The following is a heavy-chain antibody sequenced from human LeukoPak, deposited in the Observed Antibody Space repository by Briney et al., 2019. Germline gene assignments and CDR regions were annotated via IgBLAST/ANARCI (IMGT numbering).Heavy chain of an antibody. D-gene: IGHD3-22*01. V-gene: IGHV3-21*01. CDR1: GFTFSSYS. CDR2: ISSSSSYI. CDR3: ARDSTYYYDSSGYPPDY. Sequence: GGSLRLSCAASGFTFSSYSMNWVRQAPGKGLEWVSSISSSSSYIYYADSVKGRFTISRENAKNSLYLQMNCLRAEDTAVYYCARDSTYYYDSSGYPPDYWGQGTLVTVSS. J-gene: IGHJ4*02.